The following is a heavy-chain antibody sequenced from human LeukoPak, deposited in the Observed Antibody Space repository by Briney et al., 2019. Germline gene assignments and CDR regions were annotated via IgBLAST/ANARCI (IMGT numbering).Heavy chain of an antibody. CDR1: GYTFTGYY. CDR3: ARSLRVAGSYYYYHYMDV. J-gene: IGHJ6*03. Sequence: ASVKVSCKASGYTFTGYYMHWVRQAPGQGLEWMGWINPNSGGTNYAQKFQGRVTMTRDTSISTAYMELSRLRSDDTAVYYCARSLRVAGSYYYYHYMDVWGKGTTVTISS. D-gene: IGHD6-19*01. CDR2: INPNSGGT. V-gene: IGHV1-2*02.